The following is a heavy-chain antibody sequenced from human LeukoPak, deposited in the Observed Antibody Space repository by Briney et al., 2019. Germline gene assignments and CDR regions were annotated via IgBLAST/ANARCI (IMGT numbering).Heavy chain of an antibody. CDR1: GFSVSVNY. D-gene: IGHD3-3*01. V-gene: IGHV3-53*01. J-gene: IGHJ6*03. CDR3: VREGDDFWGPNYRSFMHV. CDR2: IYIVGDR. Sequence: GGSLTLSCAASGFSVSVNYVSWVRQAPGKGLEWVSVIYIVGDRHYTDSVKGRFTISRDNSKNTVFLQMNSLRTEDTAVYYCVREGDDFWGPNYRSFMHVGAKGTTVTVSS.